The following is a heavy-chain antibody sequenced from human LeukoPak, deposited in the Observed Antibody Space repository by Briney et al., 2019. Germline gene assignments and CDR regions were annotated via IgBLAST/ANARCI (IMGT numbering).Heavy chain of an antibody. CDR1: GFTFSSYG. CDR2: ISGSGRGT. CDR3: AKDSHFDY. J-gene: IGHJ4*02. V-gene: IGHV3-23*01. Sequence: GGSLRLSGAASGFTFSSYGMSWVRQAPGKGLEWVSVISGSGRGTDYADSVKGRFTISRDNSKNTLYLQMNSLRAEDTAVYYCAKDSHFDYWGQGALVTVSS.